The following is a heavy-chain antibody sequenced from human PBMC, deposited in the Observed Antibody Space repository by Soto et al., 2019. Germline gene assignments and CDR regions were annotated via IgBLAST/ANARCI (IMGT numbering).Heavy chain of an antibody. D-gene: IGHD3-3*01. V-gene: IGHV1-2*02. CDR1: GYTFTGYY. J-gene: IGHJ6*02. CDR2: INPNSGGT. Sequence: ASVKVSCKASGYTFTGYYMHCVRQAPGQGLEWMGWINPNSGGTNYAQKFQGRVTMTRDTSISTAYMELSRLRSDDTAVYYCARDPGTYYDFWSGYPYYYYGMDVWGQGTTVTVSS. CDR3: ARDPGTYYDFWSGYPYYYYGMDV.